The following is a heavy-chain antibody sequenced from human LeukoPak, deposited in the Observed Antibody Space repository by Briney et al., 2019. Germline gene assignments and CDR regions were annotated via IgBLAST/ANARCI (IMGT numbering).Heavy chain of an antibody. CDR1: GYTFTGYY. CDR2: INPNSGGT. V-gene: IGHV1-2*02. Sequence: ASVKVSCKASGYTFTGYYMHWVRQAPGQGLEWMGWINPNSGGTNYAQKFQGRVTMTRDTSISTAYMELSRLRSDDTAVYYCASAHSYLDAYYYYMDVWGKGTTVTISS. J-gene: IGHJ6*03. CDR3: ASAHSYLDAYYYYMDV. D-gene: IGHD5-18*01.